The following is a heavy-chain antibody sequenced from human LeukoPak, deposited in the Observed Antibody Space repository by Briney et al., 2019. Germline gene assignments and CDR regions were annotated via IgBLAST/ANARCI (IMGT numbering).Heavy chain of an antibody. J-gene: IGHJ4*02. CDR1: GDSVSSNSAA. CDR2: TYYRSKWYN. D-gene: IGHD4-17*01. Sequence: SQTLSLTCAISGDSVSSNSAAWNWIRLSPSRGLEWLGRTYYRSKWYNDYAVSVKSRITINPDTSKNQFSLQLNSVTPKDTAVYYCARDPAYGYGDYPSFDYWGQGTLVTVSS. CDR3: ARDPAYGYGDYPSFDY. V-gene: IGHV6-1*01.